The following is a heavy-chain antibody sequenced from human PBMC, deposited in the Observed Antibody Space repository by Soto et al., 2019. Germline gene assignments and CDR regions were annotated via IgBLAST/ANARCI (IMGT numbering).Heavy chain of an antibody. CDR1: GGTFSSYT. V-gene: IGHV1-69*08. Sequence: QVQLVQSGAEVKKPGSSVKVSCKASGGTFSSYTISWVRQAPGQGLEWMGRIIPILGIANYAQKFQGRVTITADKSTSTAYMELSSLRSEDTAVYYCARDHPDYYDSSGYYLHFDYWGQGTLVTVSS. J-gene: IGHJ4*02. D-gene: IGHD3-22*01. CDR3: ARDHPDYYDSSGYYLHFDY. CDR2: IIPILGIA.